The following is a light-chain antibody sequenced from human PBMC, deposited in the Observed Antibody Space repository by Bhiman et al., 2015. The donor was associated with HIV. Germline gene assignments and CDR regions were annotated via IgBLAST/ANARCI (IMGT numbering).Light chain of an antibody. CDR3: AAWDDSLSGYV. CDR2: RNN. V-gene: IGLV1-47*01. CDR1: SSNVGRNY. Sequence: QSVLTQTPSASGAPGQGVTISCSGSSSNVGRNYVYWYQQLPGTTPKLLIYRNNQRPSGVPDRFSGSKSGTSASLAISGLRSEDEADYYCAAWDDSLSGYVFGTGTKVTVL. J-gene: IGLJ1*01.